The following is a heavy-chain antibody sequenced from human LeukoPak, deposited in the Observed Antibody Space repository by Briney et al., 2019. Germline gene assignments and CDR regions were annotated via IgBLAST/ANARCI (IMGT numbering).Heavy chain of an antibody. CDR2: ISSSSSYI. Sequence: PGGSLRLSCAASGFTFSSYSMNGVRQAPGKGLEWVSSISSSSSYIYYADSVKGRFTISRDNAKNSLYLQMNSLRAEDTAVYYCARDLCSSTSCYAEPPFYYYGMDVWGKGTTVTVSS. V-gene: IGHV3-21*01. CDR1: GFTFSSYS. CDR3: ARDLCSSTSCYAEPPFYYYGMDV. D-gene: IGHD2-2*01. J-gene: IGHJ6*04.